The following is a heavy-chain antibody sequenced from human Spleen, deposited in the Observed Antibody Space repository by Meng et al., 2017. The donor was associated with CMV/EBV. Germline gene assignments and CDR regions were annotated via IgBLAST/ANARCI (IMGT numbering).Heavy chain of an antibody. D-gene: IGHD3-3*01. Sequence: GESLKISCAASGFTFNSYTMHWVRQAPGKGLEWVAVLSYDGSNKYYADSVKGRFTISRDNSKNTVFLQMNSLRAEDTAVYYCARDSSWSTIFGVVQGAFDIWGQGTLVTSPQ. CDR2: LSYDGSNK. V-gene: IGHV3-30-3*01. J-gene: IGHJ4*01. CDR1: GFTFNSYT. CDR3: ARDSSWSTIFGVVQGAFDI.